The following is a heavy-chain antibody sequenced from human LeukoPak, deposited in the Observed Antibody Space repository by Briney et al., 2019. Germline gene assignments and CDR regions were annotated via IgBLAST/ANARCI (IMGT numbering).Heavy chain of an antibody. CDR2: IYHSGST. Sequence: SETLSLTCTVSGGSISSGGYYWTWIRQPPGEGLEWLGYIYHSGSTYYNPSLKSRVTISVATSKNQFSLKLSSVTAADTAVYYCARSSPVPRGQQLVPSPEYWGQGILVTVSS. V-gene: IGHV4-30-2*01. CDR3: ARSSPVPRGQQLVPSPEY. D-gene: IGHD6-13*01. J-gene: IGHJ4*02. CDR1: GGSISSGGYY.